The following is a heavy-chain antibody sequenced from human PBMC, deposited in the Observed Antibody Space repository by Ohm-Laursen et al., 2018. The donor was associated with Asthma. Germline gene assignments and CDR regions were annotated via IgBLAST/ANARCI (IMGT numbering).Heavy chain of an antibody. Sequence: GTLSLTCPVSGGSISSYYWSWIRQPPGKGLEWIGYIYYSGSTNYNPSLKSRVTISVDTSKNQFSLKLSSVTAADTAVYYCARDRAGGGYWGQGTLVTVSS. J-gene: IGHJ4*02. V-gene: IGHV4-59*01. D-gene: IGHD3-10*01. CDR2: IYYSGST. CDR3: ARDRAGGGY. CDR1: GGSISSYY.